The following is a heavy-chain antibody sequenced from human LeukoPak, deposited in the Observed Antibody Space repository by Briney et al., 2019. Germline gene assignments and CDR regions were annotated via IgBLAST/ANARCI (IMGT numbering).Heavy chain of an antibody. D-gene: IGHD6-19*01. V-gene: IGHV3-48*03. J-gene: IGHJ4*02. CDR2: ISGSDTST. Sequence: GGSLRLSCAASGFSFSVYEMHWVRQAPGRGLEWIADISGSDTSTYYADFVKGRFTISRDNAKNSLYLQMNRLRVEDTAVYYCTTLTVASNFDYWGQGTLVTVSS. CDR3: TTLTVASNFDY. CDR1: GFSFSVYE.